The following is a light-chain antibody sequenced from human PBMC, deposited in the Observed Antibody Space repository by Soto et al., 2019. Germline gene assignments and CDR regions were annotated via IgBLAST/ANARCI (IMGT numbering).Light chain of an antibody. J-gene: IGKJ5*01. CDR3: QQRSNGAPIP. CDR1: QSVKTF. Sequence: IGLTQSHGPLSLPPRQRATLSCRSSQSVKTFLVWYQHRPGQAPRVLIYDASHRATGIPARLSGSGSGTDFTLTISSREPEDAALYYCQQRSNGAPIPFGQGTRLDIK. V-gene: IGKV3-11*01. CDR2: DAS.